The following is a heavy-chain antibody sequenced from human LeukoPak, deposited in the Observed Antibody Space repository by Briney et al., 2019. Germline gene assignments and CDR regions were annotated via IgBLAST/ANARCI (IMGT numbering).Heavy chain of an antibody. V-gene: IGHV3-30-3*01. CDR1: GFTFSSYA. CDR3: ARGGVLRFLEWLLEKQYYFDY. J-gene: IGHJ4*02. Sequence: PGGSLRLSCAASGFTFSSYAMHWVRQAPGKGLEWVAVISYDGSNKYHADSVKGRFTISRDNSKNTLYLQMNSLRAEDTAVYYCARGGVLRFLEWLLEKQYYFDYWGQGTLVTVSS. CDR2: ISYDGSNK. D-gene: IGHD3-3*01.